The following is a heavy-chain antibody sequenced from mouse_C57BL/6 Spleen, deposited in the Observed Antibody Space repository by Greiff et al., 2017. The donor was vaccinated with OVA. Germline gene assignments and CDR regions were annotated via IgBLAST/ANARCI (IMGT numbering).Heavy chain of an antibody. CDR3: TTDCYGSSYEYYFDY. V-gene: IGHV14-1*01. Sequence: VQLQQSGAELVRPGASVKLSCTASGFNIKDYYMHWVKQRPEQGLEWIGRIDPEDGDTEYAPKFQGKATMTADTSSNTAYLQLSSLTSEDTAVYYCTTDCYGSSYEYYFDYWGQGTTLTVSS. D-gene: IGHD1-1*01. CDR1: GFNIKDYY. CDR2: IDPEDGDT. J-gene: IGHJ2*01.